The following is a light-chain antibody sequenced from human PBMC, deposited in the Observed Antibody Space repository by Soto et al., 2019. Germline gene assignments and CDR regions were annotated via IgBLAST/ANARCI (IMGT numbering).Light chain of an antibody. Sequence: QSVLTQPPSVSAAPGQKVTISCSGSSSNIGDNYVSWYQHLPGTAPKLLIYETNKRPSGIPDRFSGSKSGTSATLGITGLQTGDEADYYCGTWDLSLCADVFVPVSKVPVL. J-gene: IGLJ1*01. CDR3: GTWDLSLCADV. V-gene: IGLV1-51*02. CDR2: ETN. CDR1: SSNIGDNY.